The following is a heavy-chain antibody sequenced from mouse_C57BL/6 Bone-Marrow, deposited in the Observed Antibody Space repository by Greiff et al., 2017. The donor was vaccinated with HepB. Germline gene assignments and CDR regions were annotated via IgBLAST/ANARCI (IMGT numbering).Heavy chain of an antibody. Sequence: EVKVVESGGGLVQPGGSLSLSCAASGFTFTDYYMSWVRQPPGKALEWLGFIRNKANGYTTEYSASVKGRFTISRDNSQSILYLQMNALRAEDSATYYCARSYYSNPYYAMDYWGQGTSVTVSS. CDR1: GFTFTDYY. J-gene: IGHJ4*01. CDR2: IRNKANGYTT. D-gene: IGHD2-5*01. V-gene: IGHV7-3*01. CDR3: ARSYYSNPYYAMDY.